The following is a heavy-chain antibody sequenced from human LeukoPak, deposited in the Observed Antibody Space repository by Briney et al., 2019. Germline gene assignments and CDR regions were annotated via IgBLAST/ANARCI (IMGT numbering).Heavy chain of an antibody. CDR1: GFTFSSYA. Sequence: RPGGSLRLSCAASGFTFSSYAMSWVRQAPGKGLEWVSAISGSGGSTYYADSVKGRFTISRDNSKNTLYLQMNSLRAEDTAVYYCAKDLWGGSYPDGPMDVWGKGTTVTVSS. D-gene: IGHD1-26*01. CDR2: ISGSGGST. J-gene: IGHJ6*03. V-gene: IGHV3-23*01. CDR3: AKDLWGGSYPDGPMDV.